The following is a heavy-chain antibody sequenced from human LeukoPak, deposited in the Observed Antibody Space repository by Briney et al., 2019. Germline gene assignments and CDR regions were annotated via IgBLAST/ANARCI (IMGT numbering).Heavy chain of an antibody. CDR2: IIPIFGTS. J-gene: IGHJ4*02. V-gene: IGHV1-69*05. CDR3: ASGSGYDEYYFDY. CDR1: GGTFSSYA. Sequence: SVKVSCKASGGTFSSYAISWVRQAPGQGLEWMGGIIPIFGTSNYAQKFRGRVTITTDESTSTAYMELGSLRSEDTAVYYCASGSGYDEYYFDYWGQGTLVTVSS. D-gene: IGHD5-12*01.